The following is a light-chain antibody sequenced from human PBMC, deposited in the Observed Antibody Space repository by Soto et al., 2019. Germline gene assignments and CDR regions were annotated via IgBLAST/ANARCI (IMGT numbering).Light chain of an antibody. J-gene: IGLJ1*01. Sequence: QTVLTQPPSVSGAPGQMVSISCTGSSSNIGAGYDVHWYQHLPGPAPKLLIYANNDGPSGVPDRFSGSKSGTSASLAITGLQAEDEADYYCQSYDSSRSPLYVFGTGTKVTV. V-gene: IGLV1-40*01. CDR1: SSNIGAGYD. CDR2: ANN. CDR3: QSYDSSRSPLYV.